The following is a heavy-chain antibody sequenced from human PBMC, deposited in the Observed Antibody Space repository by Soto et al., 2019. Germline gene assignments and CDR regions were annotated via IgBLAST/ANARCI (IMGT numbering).Heavy chain of an antibody. D-gene: IGHD6-13*01. CDR1: GGTFSSYA. J-gene: IGHJ5*02. Sequence: SVKVSCKASGGTFSSYAISWVRQAPGQGLEWMGGIIPIFGTANYAQKFQGRVTITADESTSTAYMELSSLRSEDTAVYYCAREGRIAETNWFDPWGQGTLVTVSS. CDR2: IIPIFGTA. V-gene: IGHV1-69*13. CDR3: AREGRIAETNWFDP.